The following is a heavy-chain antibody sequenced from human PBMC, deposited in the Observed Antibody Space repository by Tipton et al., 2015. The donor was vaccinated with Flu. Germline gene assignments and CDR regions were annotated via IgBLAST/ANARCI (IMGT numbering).Heavy chain of an antibody. CDR2: ISYDGSNK. V-gene: IGHV3-30*18. Sequence: LSLTCAASGFTFSSYGMHWVRQAPGKGLEWVAVISYDGSNKYYADSVKGRFTISRDNSKNTLYLQMNSLRAEDTAVYYCAKDLGDRTDYYYGMDVWGQGTAVTVSS. J-gene: IGHJ6*02. CDR1: GFTFSSYG. CDR3: AKDLGDRTDYYYGMDV. D-gene: IGHD2-21*02.